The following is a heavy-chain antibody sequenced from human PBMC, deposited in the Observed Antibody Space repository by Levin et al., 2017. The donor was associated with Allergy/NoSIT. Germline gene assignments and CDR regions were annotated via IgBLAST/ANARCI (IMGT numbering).Heavy chain of an antibody. D-gene: IGHD5-18*01. Sequence: SETLSLTCAVSGGSICSGGYSWSWIRQPPGKGLEWIGNIYLSGSTNDNPSLKSRVTMSVDRSKNQFSLKLSYVTAADTAVYYCARVAGYSYGYYFDYWGPGTLVTVSS. CDR1: GGSICSGGYS. J-gene: IGHJ4*02. CDR2: IYLSGST. CDR3: ARVAGYSYGYYFDY. V-gene: IGHV4-30-2*01.